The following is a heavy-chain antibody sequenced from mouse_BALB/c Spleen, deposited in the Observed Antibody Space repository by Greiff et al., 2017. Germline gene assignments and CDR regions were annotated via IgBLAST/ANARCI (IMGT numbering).Heavy chain of an antibody. J-gene: IGHJ2*01. D-gene: IGHD1-1*01. CDR1: GYTFTSYW. CDR3: ASIYYYGSSYDYFDY. Sequence: VQLQQSGAELAKPGASVKMSCKASGYTFTSYWMHWVKQRPGQGLEWIGYINPSTGYTEYNQKFKDKATLTADKSSSTAYMQLSSLTSEDSAVYYCASIYYYGSSYDYFDYWGQGTTLTVSS. V-gene: IGHV1-7*01. CDR2: INPSTGYT.